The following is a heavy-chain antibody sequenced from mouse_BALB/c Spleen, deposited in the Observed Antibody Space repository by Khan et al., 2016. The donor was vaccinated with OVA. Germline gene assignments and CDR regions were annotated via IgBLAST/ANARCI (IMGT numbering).Heavy chain of an antibody. V-gene: IGHV1-7*01. J-gene: IGHJ2*01. Sequence: QVQLKQSGAELAKPGASVKMSCKASGYTFTTYWMHWVKQRPGQGLEWIGYINPTSGYTDYNEKFMDRATLSADKSSSTAYMQLSSLTSEDSAVFYFTRDRIDYWGQGTTLTVSS. CDR1: GYTFTTYW. CDR3: TRDRIDY. CDR2: INPTSGYT.